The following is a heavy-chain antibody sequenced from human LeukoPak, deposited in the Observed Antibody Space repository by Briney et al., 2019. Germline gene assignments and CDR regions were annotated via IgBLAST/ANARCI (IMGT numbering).Heavy chain of an antibody. CDR1: GYTFTGYY. D-gene: IGHD1-26*01. Sequence: GASVKVSCKASGYTFTGYYMHWVRQAPGQGLEWMGWINPNSGGTNYTQKFQGRVTMTRDTSISTAYMELSRLRSDDTAVYYCARSTLGGATTGFDPWGQGTLVTVSS. CDR2: INPNSGGT. CDR3: ARSTLGGATTGFDP. V-gene: IGHV1-2*02. J-gene: IGHJ5*02.